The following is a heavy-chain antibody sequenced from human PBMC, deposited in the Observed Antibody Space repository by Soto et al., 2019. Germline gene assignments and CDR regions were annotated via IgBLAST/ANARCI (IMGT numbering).Heavy chain of an antibody. CDR1: GGSISSGGYS. CDR3: ARGVPDIVVVVAAKGWARGVDAFDI. V-gene: IGHV4-30-2*01. Sequence: QLQLQESGSGLVKPSQTLSLTCAVSGGSISSGGYSWSWIRQPPGKGLEWIGYIYHSGSTYYNPSLKSRVTISVDRSKNQFSLKLSSVTAADTAVYYCARGVPDIVVVVAAKGWARGVDAFDIWGQGTMVTVSS. J-gene: IGHJ3*02. CDR2: IYHSGST. D-gene: IGHD2-15*01.